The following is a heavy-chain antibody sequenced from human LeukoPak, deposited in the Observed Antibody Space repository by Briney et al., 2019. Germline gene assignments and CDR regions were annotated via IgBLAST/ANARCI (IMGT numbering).Heavy chain of an antibody. V-gene: IGHV3-30*04. D-gene: IGHD3-9*01. CDR2: ISYDGSNK. CDR1: GFTFSSYA. CDR3: ARDLDWGAFDA. J-gene: IGHJ5*02. Sequence: GSLRLSCAASGFTFSSYAMHWVRQAPGKGLEWVAVISYDGSNKYYADSVKGRFTISRDNSKNTVSLHMNSLRAEDTALYYCARDLDWGAFDAWGQGTLVTVSS.